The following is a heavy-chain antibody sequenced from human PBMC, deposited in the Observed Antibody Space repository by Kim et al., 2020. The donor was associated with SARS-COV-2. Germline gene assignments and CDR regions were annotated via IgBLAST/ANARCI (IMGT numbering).Heavy chain of an antibody. V-gene: IGHV3-11*05. CDR2: ISGTTDYT. J-gene: IGHJ4*01. CDR3: ARVAYGSGSWYYFDY. D-gene: IGHD3-10*01. CDR1: EFTFSDYY. Sequence: GGSLRLSCAASEFTFSDYYMSWIRQAPGKGLERLSYISGTTDYTNYADSVKGRFTISRDNAKNSLYLQMNSLRAEDTAVYYCARVAYGSGSWYYFDYWG.